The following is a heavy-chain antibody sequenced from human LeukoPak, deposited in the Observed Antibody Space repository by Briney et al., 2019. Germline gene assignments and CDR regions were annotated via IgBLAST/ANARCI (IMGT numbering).Heavy chain of an antibody. J-gene: IGHJ4*02. D-gene: IGHD3-16*01. CDR3: AVGEYYFDY. Sequence: ASVKVSCKASGYTLTSYGISSVRQAPGQGREWMGWISAYNGNTNYAQKLQGRVTMTTDTSTSTAYMELRSLRSDDKAVYYCAVGEYYFDYWSQGTLVTVSS. V-gene: IGHV1-18*01. CDR2: ISAYNGNT. CDR1: GYTLTSYG.